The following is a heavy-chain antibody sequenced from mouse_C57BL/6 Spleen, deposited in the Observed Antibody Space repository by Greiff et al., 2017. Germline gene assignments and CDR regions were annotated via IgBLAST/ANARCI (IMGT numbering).Heavy chain of an antibody. V-gene: IGHV1-18*01. D-gene: IGHD1-1*01. CDR2: INPNNGGT. Sequence: EVQLQQSGPELVKPGASVKIPCKASGYTFTDYNMDWVKQSHGKSLEWIGDINPNNGGTIYNQTFKGKATLTVDKSSSPAYMELRSLTSEDTAVXYCARPTTVADYWYFDVWGTGTTVTVSS. J-gene: IGHJ1*03. CDR1: GYTFTDYN. CDR3: ARPTTVADYWYFDV.